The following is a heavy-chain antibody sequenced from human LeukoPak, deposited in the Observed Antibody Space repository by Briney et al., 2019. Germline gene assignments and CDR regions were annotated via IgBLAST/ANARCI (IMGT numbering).Heavy chain of an antibody. D-gene: IGHD6-19*01. Sequence: PGGSLRLSCAASGFTFSTYAMSWARQAPGKGLEWVSTIRGTGGGTSYADSVRGRFTISRDNSKSTLYLQMNSLRAEDTAVYYCAKDPRDGYSSGWYFDYWGQGTLVTVSS. CDR2: IRGTGGGT. V-gene: IGHV3-23*01. CDR3: AKDPRDGYSSGWYFDY. CDR1: GFTFSTYA. J-gene: IGHJ4*02.